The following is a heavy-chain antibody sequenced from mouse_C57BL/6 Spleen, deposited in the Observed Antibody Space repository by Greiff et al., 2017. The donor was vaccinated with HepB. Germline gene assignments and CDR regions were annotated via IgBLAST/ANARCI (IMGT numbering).Heavy chain of an antibody. CDR3: ARVYYGYDGAFDY. Sequence: ESGPGLVKPSQSLSLTCSVTGYSITSGYYWNWIRQFPGNKLEWMGYISYDGSNNYNPSLKNRISITRDTSKNQFFLKLNSVTTEDTAIYYCARVYYGYDGAFDYWGQGTTLTVSS. CDR1: GYSITSGYY. V-gene: IGHV3-6*01. J-gene: IGHJ2*01. D-gene: IGHD2-2*01. CDR2: ISYDGSN.